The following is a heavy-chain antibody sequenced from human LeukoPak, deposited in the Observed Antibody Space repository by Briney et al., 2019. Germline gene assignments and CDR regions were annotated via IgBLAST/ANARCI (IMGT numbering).Heavy chain of an antibody. CDR3: ARKMAGVAASDY. J-gene: IGHJ4*02. D-gene: IGHD5-24*01. V-gene: IGHV3-66*01. CDR1: GFTVSNNY. Sequence: GGSLRLSCAASGFTVSNNYMSWVRQAPGKGLEWVSVIYSGGSSYYADSVKGRFTISRDNSKNTVYLQMNSLRVEDTAVYYCARKMAGVAASDYWGQGTLVTVSS. CDR2: IYSGGSS.